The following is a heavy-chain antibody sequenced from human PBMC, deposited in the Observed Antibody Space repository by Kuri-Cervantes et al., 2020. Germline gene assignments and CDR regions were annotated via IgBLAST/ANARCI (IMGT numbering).Heavy chain of an antibody. V-gene: IGHV1-46*01. CDR2: INPSGGST. D-gene: IGHD2-15*01. CDR1: GYTFTSYY. Sequence: ASVKVSCKASGYTFTSYYMHWVRQAPGQGLEWMGIINPSGGSTSYAQKFQGRVTMTRDTSTSTAYMELSSLRSEDTAVYYCARCGRTMSQSKHVVVVAATSDWFDPWGQGTLVTVSS. CDR3: ARCGRTMSQSKHVVVVAATSDWFDP. J-gene: IGHJ5*02.